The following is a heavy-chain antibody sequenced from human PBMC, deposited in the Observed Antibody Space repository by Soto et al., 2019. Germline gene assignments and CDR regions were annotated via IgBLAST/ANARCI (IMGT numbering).Heavy chain of an antibody. V-gene: IGHV3-11*01. J-gene: IGHJ4*02. D-gene: IGHD1-26*01. CDR3: AREGQWDKTRDY. Sequence: QGQLVESGGGLVKPGGSLRLSCAGSGFSISDYYMSWIRQAPGKGLEWVSYISSSGYTIYYADSVKGRFTISRDNAKNSLYLQMDSLRAEDTAVYYCAREGQWDKTRDYWSQGSLVTVSS. CDR2: ISSSGYTI. CDR1: GFSISDYY.